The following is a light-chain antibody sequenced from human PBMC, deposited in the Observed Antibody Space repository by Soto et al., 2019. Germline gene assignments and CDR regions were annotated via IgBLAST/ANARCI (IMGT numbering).Light chain of an antibody. CDR2: GAN. CDR3: QQYDSSPWT. V-gene: IGKV3-20*01. CDR1: QSVSSSF. Sequence: EIVLTQSPGTLSLSPGERATLSCRASQSVSSSFLAWYQQKPGQAPRLLIYGANSRATGIPDRFSGSGSGTDFTLTSSRLEAEDLAVYYCQQYDSSPWTFGQGTKVEIK. J-gene: IGKJ1*01.